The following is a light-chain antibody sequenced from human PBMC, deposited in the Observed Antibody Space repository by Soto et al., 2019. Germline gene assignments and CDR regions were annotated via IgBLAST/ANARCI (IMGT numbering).Light chain of an antibody. CDR2: DVT. V-gene: IGLV2-14*01. Sequence: QSVLTQPASVSGSPGQSITISCTGTSSDVGGYNSVSWYQQHPGKAPKLMIYDVTNRPSGVSNRFSGSKSGNTASLTISGLQAEDEADYYCISFTSSSTLDSFVFGTGTKVTVL. CDR3: ISFTSSSTLDSFV. CDR1: SSDVGGYNS. J-gene: IGLJ1*01.